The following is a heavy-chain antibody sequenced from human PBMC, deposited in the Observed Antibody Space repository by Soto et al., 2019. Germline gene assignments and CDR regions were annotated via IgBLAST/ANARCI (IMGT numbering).Heavy chain of an antibody. V-gene: IGHV1-2*04. CDR2: INPNGGVT. J-gene: IGHJ6*03. CDR3: ARESGGATATLDYYYFYMDV. CDR1: GDSFNDYY. D-gene: IGHD1-26*01. Sequence: QMQLVQSGAEVRKPGASVTVSCRSSGDSFNDYYIHWVRQAPGQGFEWMGWINPNGGVTKYAQKFQGWVSMPRDTSIRTVYMQLSRLRSDDTAVYYCARESGGATATLDYYYFYMDVWGTGTTVTVSS.